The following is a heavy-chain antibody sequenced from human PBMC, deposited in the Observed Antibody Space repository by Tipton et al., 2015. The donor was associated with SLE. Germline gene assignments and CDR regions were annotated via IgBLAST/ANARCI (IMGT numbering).Heavy chain of an antibody. CDR3: ARGQLPFGASDI. J-gene: IGHJ3*02. CDR1: GGSFSGYY. D-gene: IGHD1-1*01. Sequence: TLSLTCAVYGGSFSGYYWSWIRQPPGKGLEWIGEINHSGSTTYNPSLKSRVTISVDTSENQFSLNLSSVTAADAAVYYCARGQLPFGASDIWGQGTMVTVSS. CDR2: INHSGST. V-gene: IGHV4-34*01.